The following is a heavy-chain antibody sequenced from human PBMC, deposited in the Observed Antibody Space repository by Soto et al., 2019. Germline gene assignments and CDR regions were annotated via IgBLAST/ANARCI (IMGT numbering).Heavy chain of an antibody. J-gene: IGHJ4*02. V-gene: IGHV4-39*01. D-gene: IGHD2-15*01. CDR2: IYYSGST. Sequence: QLQLQESGPGLVKPSETLSLTCTVSGGSISSSSYYWGWIRQPPGKGLEWIGSIYYSGSTNYNPSRKRRVTISVDTSKNQFSLKLSSVTAADTAVYYCARHWDCSGGSCYPGVYFDYWGQGTLVTVSS. CDR1: GGSISSSSYY. CDR3: ARHWDCSGGSCYPGVYFDY.